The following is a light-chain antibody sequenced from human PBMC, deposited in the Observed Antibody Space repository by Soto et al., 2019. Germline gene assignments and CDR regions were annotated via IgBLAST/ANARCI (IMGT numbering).Light chain of an antibody. Sequence: EIVMTQSPATLSVSPGERATLSCRASQSVSSNLAWYQQRPGQAPRLLIYDASTRATGIPARFSGSGSGTEFTLTISSLQSEDSAVYYCQQYNNWPPKNTFGQGTKLEIK. CDR3: QQYNNWPPKNT. J-gene: IGKJ2*01. CDR2: DAS. CDR1: QSVSSN. V-gene: IGKV3-15*01.